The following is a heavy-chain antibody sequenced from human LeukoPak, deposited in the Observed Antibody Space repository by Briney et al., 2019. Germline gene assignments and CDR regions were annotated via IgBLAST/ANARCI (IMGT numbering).Heavy chain of an antibody. J-gene: IGHJ6*03. CDR2: INTNTGNP. CDR3: ARRGWIQLWPGSYYYYMDV. Sequence: ASVKVSCKASGYTFTSYAMNWVRQAPGQGLEWMGWINTNTGNPTYAQGFTGRFVFSLDTSVSTAYLQISSLKAEDTAVYYCARRGWIQLWPGSYYYYMDVWGQGTLVTVSS. V-gene: IGHV7-4-1*02. D-gene: IGHD5-18*01. CDR1: GYTFTSYA.